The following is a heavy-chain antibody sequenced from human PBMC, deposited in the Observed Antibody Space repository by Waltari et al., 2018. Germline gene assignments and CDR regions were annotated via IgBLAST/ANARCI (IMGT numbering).Heavy chain of an antibody. CDR3: ARDPEYSSSWTTPGAFDI. Sequence: QVQLQESGPGLVKPSQTLSLTCTVSGGSISSGSYYWSWIRQPAGKGLEWIGRIYTSGSTNYNPSLKCRVTISVDTSKNQFSLKLSSVTAADTAVYYCARDPEYSSSWTTPGAFDIWGQGTMVTVSS. CDR2: IYTSGST. V-gene: IGHV4-61*02. J-gene: IGHJ3*02. CDR1: GGSISSGSYY. D-gene: IGHD6-13*01.